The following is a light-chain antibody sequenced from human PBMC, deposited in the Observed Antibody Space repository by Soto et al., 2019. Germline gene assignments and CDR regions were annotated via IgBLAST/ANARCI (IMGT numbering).Light chain of an antibody. CDR2: SND. CDR1: TSNIGSNT. Sequence: QSVLSQPPSASGTPGQRVTISCYGSTSNIGSNTVSWYQQLPQSAPKLLIFSNDQRPSGVPDRFSGSKSGTSASLAISGLQSEDEAEYFCATGADGLSSYVFGTGTKLTVL. CDR3: ATGADGLSSYV. J-gene: IGLJ1*01. V-gene: IGLV1-44*01.